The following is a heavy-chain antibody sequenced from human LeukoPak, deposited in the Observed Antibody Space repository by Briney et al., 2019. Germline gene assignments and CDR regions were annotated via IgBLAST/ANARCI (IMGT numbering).Heavy chain of an antibody. CDR1: GGSFSIYY. V-gene: IGHV4-59*01. D-gene: IGHD2-15*01. CDR2: IYYSGST. J-gene: IGHJ2*01. CDR3: ARGGFSGGILRYFDL. Sequence: PSETLSLTCTVSGGSFSIYYWSWIRQPPGKGLEWIGYIYYSGSTNYNPSLKSRVTVLVDTSKNQFSLRLSSVTAADTAVYYCARGGFSGGILRYFDLWGRGTLVTVSS.